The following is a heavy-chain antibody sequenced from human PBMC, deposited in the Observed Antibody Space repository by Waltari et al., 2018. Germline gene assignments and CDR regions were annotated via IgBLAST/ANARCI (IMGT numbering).Heavy chain of an antibody. CDR1: GYTFSSYG. V-gene: IGHV1-18*04. Sequence: QVQLVQSGAEVKKPGASVKVSCKASGYTFSSYGISWVRPAPGQGLEWMGWISAYNGNTNYAQKLQGRVTMTTDTSTSTAYMELRSLRADDTAVYYCARAHYYDSSGYYSYWGQGTLVTVSS. J-gene: IGHJ4*02. D-gene: IGHD3-22*01. CDR2: ISAYNGNT. CDR3: ARAHYYDSSGYYSY.